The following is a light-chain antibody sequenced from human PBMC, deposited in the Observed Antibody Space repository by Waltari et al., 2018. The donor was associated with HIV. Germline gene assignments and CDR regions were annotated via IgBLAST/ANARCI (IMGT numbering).Light chain of an antibody. J-gene: IGKJ1*01. CDR1: QSVSST. Sequence: EIVMTQSPGTLSVSPGERATLSCRASQSVSSTLAWYQQKPGQAPRLLIYGASTRATGIPGRFSGSGSGTEFTLTISSLQSEDSAVYYCQQYNNWPPWTFGQGTKVEIK. CDR3: QQYNNWPPWT. CDR2: GAS. V-gene: IGKV3-15*01.